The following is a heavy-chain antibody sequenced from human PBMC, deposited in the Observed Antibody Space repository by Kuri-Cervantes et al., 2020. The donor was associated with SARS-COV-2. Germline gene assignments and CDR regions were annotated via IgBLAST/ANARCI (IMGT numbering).Heavy chain of an antibody. CDR3: AKDHFGVHDF. CDR2: ISYDGKHK. J-gene: IGHJ4*02. Sequence: LSLTCAASGFNFSRADMHWVRQAPGKGLEWVAFISYDGKHKKCIGSGKGRFATSRDNSQNTLLLQMTSLRSEDTAMYYCAKDHFGVHDFWGQGTLVTVSS. V-gene: IGHV3-30*18. D-gene: IGHD2-21*01. CDR1: GFNFSRAD.